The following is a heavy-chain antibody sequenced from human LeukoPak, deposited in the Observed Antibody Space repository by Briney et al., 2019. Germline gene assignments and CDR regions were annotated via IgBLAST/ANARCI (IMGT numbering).Heavy chain of an antibody. CDR3: ARDQKVGATPYFGMDV. V-gene: IGHV1-69*13. D-gene: IGHD1-26*01. J-gene: IGHJ6*02. CDR1: GGTFSSYA. CDR2: IIPIFGTA. Sequence: SVKVSCKASGGTFSSYAISWVRQAPGQGLEWMGGIIPIFGTANYAQKFQGRVTITADESTSTAYMELSSLRSEDTAVYYCARDQKVGATPYFGMDVWGQGTTVTVSS.